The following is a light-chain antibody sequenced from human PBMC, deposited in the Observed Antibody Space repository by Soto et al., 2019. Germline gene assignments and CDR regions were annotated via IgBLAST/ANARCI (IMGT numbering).Light chain of an antibody. CDR2: VGS. V-gene: IGKV1-39*01. Sequence: DIQMTQSPSSLSASVGDRVTITCRASQSFSSYLSWYQQKPGKAPKRLIYVGSTLQSGVPSSFSGSGSGTDFTLTISSLQPEDFATYFCQQTDTTPFTFGGGTKVDVK. J-gene: IGKJ4*01. CDR3: QQTDTTPFT. CDR1: QSFSSY.